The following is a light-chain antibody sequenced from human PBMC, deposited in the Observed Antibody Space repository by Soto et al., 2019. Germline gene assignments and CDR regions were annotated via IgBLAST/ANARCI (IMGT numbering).Light chain of an antibody. CDR2: WAS. CDR3: QQYYSTPTWT. Sequence: DTVMTQSSGSLAVSLGESATINSTSSLSGLYSSNNKNYLAWYQQKPGQPPKLLIYWASTRESGVPDRFSGSGSGTDFTLTISSLQAEDVAVYYCQQYYSTPTWTFGQGTKWIS. CDR1: LSGLYSSNNKNY. J-gene: IGKJ1*01. V-gene: IGKV4-1*01.